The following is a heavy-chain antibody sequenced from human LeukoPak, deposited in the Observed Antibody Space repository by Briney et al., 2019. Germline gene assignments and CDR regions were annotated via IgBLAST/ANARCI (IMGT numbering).Heavy chain of an antibody. CDR3: ARSPTYYYDSSGYAPDY. D-gene: IGHD3-22*01. CDR1: GFTSSSYG. Sequence: HPGGSLRLSCAASGFTSSSYGMHWVRQAPGKGLEWVAVIWYDGSNKYYADSVKGRFTISRDNAKNSLYLQMNSLRDEDTAVYYCARSPTYYYDSSGYAPDYWGQGTLVTVSS. J-gene: IGHJ4*02. CDR2: IWYDGSNK. V-gene: IGHV3-33*01.